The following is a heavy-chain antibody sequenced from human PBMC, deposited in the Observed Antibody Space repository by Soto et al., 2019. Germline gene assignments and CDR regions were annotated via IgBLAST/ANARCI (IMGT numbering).Heavy chain of an antibody. V-gene: IGHV4-34*12. CDR3: ASRLRSGYCSGGTCNNGFDP. CDR1: GESFSGYY. D-gene: IGHD2-15*01. J-gene: IGHJ5*02. Sequence: PSETLSLTCAVSGESFSGYYWSWIRQPPGKGLEWIGQIFDGGGTNYSPSLKSRVTISVDTSKNQFSLELSSVTAADTAVYYCASRLRSGYCSGGTCNNGFDPWGQGTLVTVSS. CDR2: IFDGGGT.